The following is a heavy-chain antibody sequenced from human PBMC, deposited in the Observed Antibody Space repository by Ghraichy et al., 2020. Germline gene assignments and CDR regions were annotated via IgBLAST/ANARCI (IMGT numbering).Heavy chain of an antibody. CDR2: IDAYDTT. J-gene: IGHJ4*02. CDR1: GFDFSGYS. D-gene: IGHD1-26*01. Sequence: GGSLRLSCAASGFDFSGYSMNWVRQAPGKGLDWVARIDAYDTTHHAESVKGRFTISRDNAKNSLYLQMNSLREDDTAVYYCARGHLSRIYYFAYEFWGQGTLVTVSS. V-gene: IGHV3-48*02. CDR3: ARGHLSRIYYFAYEF.